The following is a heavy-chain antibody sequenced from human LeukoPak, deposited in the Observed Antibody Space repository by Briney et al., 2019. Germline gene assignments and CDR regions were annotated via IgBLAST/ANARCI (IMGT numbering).Heavy chain of an antibody. D-gene: IGHD5/OR15-5a*01. CDR1: GFTFSSYW. CDR3: ARAPGDTVYYFDY. CDR2: INSDGSST. V-gene: IGHV3-74*01. Sequence: GGSLRLSCAASGFTFSSYWMHWVRQAPGKGLVWVSRINSDGSSTSYADSVKGRFTISRDNAKNSLYLQMNSLRAEDTALYYCARAPGDTVYYFDYWGQGTLVTVSS. J-gene: IGHJ4*02.